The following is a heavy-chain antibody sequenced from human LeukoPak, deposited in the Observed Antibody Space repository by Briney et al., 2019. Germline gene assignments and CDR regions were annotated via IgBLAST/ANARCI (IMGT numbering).Heavy chain of an antibody. Sequence: GASVKVSCKASGYTFTSYYMHWVRQAPGQGLEWVGINNPSGGSTSYAQKFQGRVTITADESTSTAYMELSSLRSEDTAVYYCARGTDPDYYDSSGYYDYWGQGTLVTVSS. D-gene: IGHD3-22*01. CDR1: GYTFTSYY. V-gene: IGHV1-46*01. CDR3: ARGTDPDYYDSSGYYDY. J-gene: IGHJ4*02. CDR2: NNPSGGST.